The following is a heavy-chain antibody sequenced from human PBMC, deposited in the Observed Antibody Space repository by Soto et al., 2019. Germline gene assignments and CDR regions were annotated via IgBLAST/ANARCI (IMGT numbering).Heavy chain of an antibody. CDR2: IYYSGST. V-gene: IGHV4-31*03. Sequence: QVQLQESGPGLVKPSQTLSLTCTVSGGSISSGGYYWSWIRQHPGKGLEWIGYIYYSGSTLYNPSIKSRVTISVDTSKNQFSLKLSSVTAADTAVYYCATEGGYYDILTGYAFDFWGQGTMVAVSS. J-gene: IGHJ3*01. CDR3: ATEGGYYDILTGYAFDF. CDR1: GGSISSGGYY. D-gene: IGHD3-9*01.